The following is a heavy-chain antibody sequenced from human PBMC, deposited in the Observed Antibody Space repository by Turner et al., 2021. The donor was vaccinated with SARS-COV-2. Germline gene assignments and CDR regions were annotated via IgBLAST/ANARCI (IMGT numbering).Heavy chain of an antibody. CDR1: GYTLTELS. D-gene: IGHD6-13*01. Sequence: QVQLVQSGAEVKKPGASVKVSCKVSGYTLTELSMHWVRQAPGKGLEGMVGFEPEDGETIYAQKFQGRFTMTEDTSTDTADMELSSLSSEDTAVYYCATAPPIAAAGRWFDPWGQGTLVTVSS. CDR3: ATAPPIAAAGRWFDP. V-gene: IGHV1-24*01. CDR2: FEPEDGET. J-gene: IGHJ5*02.